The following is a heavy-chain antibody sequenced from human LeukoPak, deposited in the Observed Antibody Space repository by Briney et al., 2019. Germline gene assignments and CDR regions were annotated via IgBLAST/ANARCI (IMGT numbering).Heavy chain of an antibody. Sequence: SETLSLTCTVSDGSISSSSYYWGWIRQPPGKGLEWIGSIYYSGSTYYNPSLKSRVTISVDTSKNQFSLKLSSVTAADTAVYYCARISRNYFDYWGQGTLVTVSS. CDR1: DGSISSSSYY. V-gene: IGHV4-39*07. J-gene: IGHJ4*02. CDR3: ARISRNYFDY. CDR2: IYYSGST.